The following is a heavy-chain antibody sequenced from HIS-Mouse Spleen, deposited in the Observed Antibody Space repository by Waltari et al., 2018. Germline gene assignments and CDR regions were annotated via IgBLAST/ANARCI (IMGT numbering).Heavy chain of an antibody. J-gene: IGHJ6*02. D-gene: IGHD6-6*01. Sequence: QVQLVQSGAEVKKPGASVKVSCKASGYTFTSYDINWVRQATGQGLEWMGWRNPNRGNTGYAQKFQGRVTMTRNTSISTAYMELSSLRSEDTAVYYCARLSIAARPGYYGMDVWGQGTTVTVSS. CDR3: ARLSIAARPGYYGMDV. V-gene: IGHV1-8*01. CDR1: GYTFTSYD. CDR2: RNPNRGNT.